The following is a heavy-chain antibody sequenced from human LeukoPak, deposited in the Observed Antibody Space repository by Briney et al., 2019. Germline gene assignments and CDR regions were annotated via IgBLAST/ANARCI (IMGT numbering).Heavy chain of an antibody. V-gene: IGHV3-23*01. D-gene: IGHD2-21*01. CDR1: GFTFSSDA. CDR2: ITGNGDNA. Sequence: GGSLRLSCAASGFTFSSDAMNWVRQAPGKGLEWVSGITGNGDNAFYADSVKGRFTTSRDNSKNTLFLQMNSLRAEDTAVYYCAKGGAAYSYDYWGQGTLVIVSS. J-gene: IGHJ4*02. CDR3: AKGGAAYSYDY.